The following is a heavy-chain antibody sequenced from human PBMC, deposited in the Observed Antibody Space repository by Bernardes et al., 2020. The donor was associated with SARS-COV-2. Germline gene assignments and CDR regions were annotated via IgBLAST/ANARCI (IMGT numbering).Heavy chain of an antibody. Sequence: ASVKVSCKPTGYTFTGYYVHWVRQAPGQGLEWLGWIDPNSGDTNYPQKFQGWVTMTRDTSTSTAFMEVSRLRSDDTAVYYCARAVWFAEFYGMDVWGQGTTVSVSS. D-gene: IGHD3-10*01. CDR3: ARAVWFAEFYGMDV. CDR2: IDPNSGDT. V-gene: IGHV1-2*04. CDR1: GYTFTGYY. J-gene: IGHJ6*02.